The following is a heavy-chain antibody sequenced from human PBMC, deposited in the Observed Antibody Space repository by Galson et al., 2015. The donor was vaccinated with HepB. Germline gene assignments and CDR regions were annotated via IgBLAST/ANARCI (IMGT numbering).Heavy chain of an antibody. CDR1: GFTFSTYA. J-gene: IGHJ3*02. CDR2: ILHDGSNK. CDR3: ARAGYPYGYGPHDAFDI. V-gene: IGHV3-30-3*01. D-gene: IGHD5-18*01. Sequence: SLRLSCAASGFTFSTYAIHWVRQAPGKGLEWVAVILHDGSNKYYADSVTGRFTISRDNSKNSLFLQMNSLRAEDTAVYYCARAGYPYGYGPHDAFDIWGQGTMVTVSS.